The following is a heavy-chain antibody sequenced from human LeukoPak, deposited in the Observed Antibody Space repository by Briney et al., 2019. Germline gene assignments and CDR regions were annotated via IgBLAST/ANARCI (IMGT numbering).Heavy chain of an antibody. J-gene: IGHJ5*02. CDR1: GFAFSSYA. CDR2: ISYDGSNK. Sequence: GGSLRLSCAASGFAFSSYAMHWVRQAPGKGLEWVAVISYDGSNKYYADSVKGRFTISRDNSKNTLYLQMNGLRAEDTAVYYCARGPPLFDPWGQGTLVTVSS. V-gene: IGHV3-30-3*01. CDR3: ARGPPLFDP.